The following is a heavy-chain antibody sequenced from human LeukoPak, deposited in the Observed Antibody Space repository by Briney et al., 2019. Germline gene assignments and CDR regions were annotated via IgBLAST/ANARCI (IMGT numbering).Heavy chain of an antibody. J-gene: IGHJ4*02. CDR3: ARGGGVIPMSGGSGGYYVY. CDR2: IYYSGST. V-gene: IGHV4-30-4*07. Sequence: PSQTLSLTCAVSGGSISSGGYSWSWIRQPPGKGLEWIGYIYYSGSTYYNPSLKSRVTISVDTSKNQFSLKLSSVTAADTAVYYWARGGGVIPMSGGSGGYYVYWGQGTLVTVSS. D-gene: IGHD3-22*01. CDR1: GGSISSGGYS.